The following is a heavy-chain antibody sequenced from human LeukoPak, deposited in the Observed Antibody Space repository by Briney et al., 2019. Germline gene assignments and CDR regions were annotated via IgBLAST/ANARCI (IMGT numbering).Heavy chain of an antibody. V-gene: IGHV1-18*01. CDR1: GYTFTSYG. J-gene: IGHJ3*02. CDR2: ISAYNGNT. Sequence: ASVKVSCKASGYTFTSYGISWVRQAPGQGLGWMGWISAYNGNTNYAQKLQGRVTMTTDTSTSTAYIELRSLRSDDTAVYYCARVPGWYGPVDIWGQGTMVTVSS. D-gene: IGHD6-19*01. CDR3: ARVPGWYGPVDI.